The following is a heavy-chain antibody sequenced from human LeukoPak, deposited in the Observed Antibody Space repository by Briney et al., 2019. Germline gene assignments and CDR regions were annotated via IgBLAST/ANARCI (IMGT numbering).Heavy chain of an antibody. V-gene: IGHV1-46*01. J-gene: IGHJ3*02. CDR3: ARDKGIAARHDAFDI. D-gene: IGHD6-13*01. CDR1: GYTFTSYA. CDR2: INPSGGST. Sequence: ASVKVSCKASGYTFTSYAITWVRQAPGQGLQWMGIINPSGGSTSYAQKFQGRVTMTRDMSTSTVYMELSSLRSEDTAVYYCARDKGIAARHDAFDIWGQGTMVTVSS.